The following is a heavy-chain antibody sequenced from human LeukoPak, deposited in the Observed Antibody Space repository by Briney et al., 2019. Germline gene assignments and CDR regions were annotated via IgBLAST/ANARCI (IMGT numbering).Heavy chain of an antibody. V-gene: IGHV4-61*02. CDR3: ARSKSGYSYGPPAY. Sequence: SETLSLICTVSGNSISSGDNYWSWIRQPAGKGLEGIGRIYTSGSANYKPSLKSRVTISVATSKSQFSLTPNSVTAADTPTYYSARSKSGYSYGPPAYWGQGTLVTVSS. D-gene: IGHD5-18*01. J-gene: IGHJ4*02. CDR1: GNSISSGDNY. CDR2: IYTSGSA.